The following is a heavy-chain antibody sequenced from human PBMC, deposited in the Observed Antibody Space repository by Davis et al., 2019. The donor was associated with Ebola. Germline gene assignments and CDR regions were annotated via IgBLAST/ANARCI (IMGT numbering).Heavy chain of an antibody. D-gene: IGHD2-8*02. CDR1: GGSFSSYY. CDR3: ARLTVLVVYAIAYYFDY. V-gene: IGHV4-39*01. Sequence: SETLSLTCAVYGGSFSSYYWGWIRQPPGKGLEWIGSIYYSGSTYYNPSLKSRVTISVDTSKNQFSLKLSSVTAADTAVYYCARLTVLVVYAIAYYFDYWGQGTLVTVSS. CDR2: IYYSGST. J-gene: IGHJ4*02.